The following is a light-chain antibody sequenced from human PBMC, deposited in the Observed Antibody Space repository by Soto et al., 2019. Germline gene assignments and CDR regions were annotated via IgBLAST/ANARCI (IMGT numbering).Light chain of an antibody. CDR3: QHFGSSPPVT. CDR1: QYTNGRY. CDR2: GAS. Sequence: TQAPYNFSLAPGSRAPLSRREIQYTNGRYVAWYQQRHGLPPRLLVYGASKRAPGIPDRFRGSGSGSEFTLSISGVEPEDFAVYFCQHFGSSPPVTFGQGTRLEI. V-gene: IGKV3-20*01. J-gene: IGKJ5*01.